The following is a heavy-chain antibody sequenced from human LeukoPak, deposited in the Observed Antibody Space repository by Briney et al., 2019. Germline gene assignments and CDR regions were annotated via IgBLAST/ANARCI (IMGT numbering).Heavy chain of an antibody. V-gene: IGHV4-31*03. CDR3: ARENHPERRLESGFDY. CDR2: IYYSGST. CDR1: GGSISSGGYY. Sequence: SETLSLTCTVSGGSISSGGYYWSWIRQHPGKGLEWIGYIYYSGSTYYNPSLKSRVTISVDTSKNQFSLKLSSVTAADTAVNYCARENHPERRLESGFDYWGQGTLVTVSS. D-gene: IGHD1-1*01. J-gene: IGHJ4*02.